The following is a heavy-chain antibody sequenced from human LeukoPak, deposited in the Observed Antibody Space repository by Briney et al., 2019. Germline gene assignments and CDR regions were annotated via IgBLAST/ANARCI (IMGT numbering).Heavy chain of an antibody. CDR2: INHSGST. V-gene: IGHV4-34*01. CDR3: ARGYYYDTSAYFDY. CDR1: GGSFSGYY. Sequence: PSETLSLTCAVYGGSFSGYYWSWIRQPPGKGLEWIGEINHSGSTNYSPPLKSRVTISVDTSKNQFSLKVNSVTAADTAVYYCARGYYYDTSAYFDYWGQGILVTVSS. J-gene: IGHJ4*02. D-gene: IGHD3-22*01.